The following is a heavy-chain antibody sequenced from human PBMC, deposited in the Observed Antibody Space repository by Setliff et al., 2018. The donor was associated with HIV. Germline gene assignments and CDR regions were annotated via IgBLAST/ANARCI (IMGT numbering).Heavy chain of an antibody. CDR3: ASSSGWYYFDF. D-gene: IGHD6-19*01. CDR1: GYTFTGYY. V-gene: IGHV1-46*01. Sequence: ASVKVSCKASGYTFTGYYMHWVRQAPGQGLEWMGISNPSGGSASYARQFQGRVTMTRDTSTSTVYMELSSLTSADTAEYYCASSSGWYYFDFWGQGTLVTAPQ. CDR2: SNPSGGSA. J-gene: IGHJ4*02.